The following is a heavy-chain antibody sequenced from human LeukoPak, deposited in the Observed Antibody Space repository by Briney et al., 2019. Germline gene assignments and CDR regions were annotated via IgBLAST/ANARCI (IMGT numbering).Heavy chain of an antibody. J-gene: IGHJ4*02. CDR2: IRYDGSNK. CDR3: AKLPIKRSGYPLFDY. D-gene: IGHD3-3*01. V-gene: IGHV3-30*02. Sequence: GGSLRLSCAASGFTFSSYGMHWVRQAPGKGLEWVAFIRYDGSNKYYADSVKGRFTISRDNSKNTLYLQMNSLRAEDTAVYYCAKLPIKRSGYPLFDYWGQGTLVTVSS. CDR1: GFTFSSYG.